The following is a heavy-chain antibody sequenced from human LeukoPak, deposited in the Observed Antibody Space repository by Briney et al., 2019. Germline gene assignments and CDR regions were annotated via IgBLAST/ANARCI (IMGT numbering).Heavy chain of an antibody. V-gene: IGHV4-39*01. CDR2: ISYSGKT. CDR3: ARLYSGTRPPDY. Sequence: WVRQPPGKGLEWIGSISYSGKTYYNPSLKSRVTISVDTSKNQVSLKLSSVTAADTAVFYCARLYSGTRPPDYWGQGTLVTVSS. D-gene: IGHD3-10*01. J-gene: IGHJ4*02.